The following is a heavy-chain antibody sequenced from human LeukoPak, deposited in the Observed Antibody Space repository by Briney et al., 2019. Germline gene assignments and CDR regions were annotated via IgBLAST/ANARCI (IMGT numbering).Heavy chain of an antibody. V-gene: IGHV4-59*01. CDR2: IYYSGST. CDR1: GGSISSYY. D-gene: IGHD4-23*01. CDR3: ARGGGGNGYAFDI. J-gene: IGHJ3*02. Sequence: SETLSLTCTVSGGSISSYYWSWIRQPPGKGLEWIGYIYYSGSTNYNPSLKSRVTISVDTSKNQFSLKLSSVTAADTAVYYCARGGGGNGYAFDIWGQGTMVTVSS.